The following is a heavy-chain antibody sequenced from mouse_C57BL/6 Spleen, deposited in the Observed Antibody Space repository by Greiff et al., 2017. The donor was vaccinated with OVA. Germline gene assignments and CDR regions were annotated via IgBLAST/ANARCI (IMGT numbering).Heavy chain of an antibody. CDR1: GYTFTSYW. V-gene: IGHV1-64*01. CDR2: IHPNSGST. CDR3: ARSYYDVGFAY. J-gene: IGHJ3*01. D-gene: IGHD2-4*01. Sequence: QVQLQQPGAELVKPGASVKLSCKASGYTFTSYWMHWVKQRPGQGLEWIGMIHPNSGSTNYNEKFKSKATLTVDKSSSTAYMQLSSLTSEDSAVYYCARSYYDVGFAYWGQGTLVTVSA.